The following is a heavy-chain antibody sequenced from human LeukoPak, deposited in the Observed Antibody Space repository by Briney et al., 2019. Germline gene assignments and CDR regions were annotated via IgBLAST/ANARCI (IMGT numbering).Heavy chain of an antibody. CDR1: GYTLTELS. CDR3: ATGPNTSFEYGSFDY. J-gene: IGHJ4*02. Sequence: ASVKVSCKVSGYTLTELSMHWVRQAPGKGLEWVGGFDPEDGETIYAQKFQGRVTMTEDTSTDTAYMELSSLRSEDTAVYYCATGPNTSFEYGSFDYWGQGTLVTVSS. CDR2: FDPEDGET. D-gene: IGHD2-2*01. V-gene: IGHV1-24*01.